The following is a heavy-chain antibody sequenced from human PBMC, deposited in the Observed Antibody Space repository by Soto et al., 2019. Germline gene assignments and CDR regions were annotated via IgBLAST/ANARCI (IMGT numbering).Heavy chain of an antibody. J-gene: IGHJ5*02. V-gene: IGHV4-34*01. CDR1: GGSFSGYY. CDR2: INHSGST. D-gene: IGHD2-15*01. CDR3: ARGLPDPIVVVVAATPRWFDP. Sequence: QVQLQQWGAGLWKPSETLSLTCAVYGGSFSGYYWSWIRQPPGKGLEWIGEINHSGSTNYNPSLKSRVTISVDTSKNQFSLKLSSVTAADTAVYYCARGLPDPIVVVVAATPRWFDPWGQGTLVTVSS.